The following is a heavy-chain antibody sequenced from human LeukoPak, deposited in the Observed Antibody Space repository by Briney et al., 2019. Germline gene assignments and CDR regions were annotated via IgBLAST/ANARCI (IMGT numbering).Heavy chain of an antibody. J-gene: IGHJ4*02. D-gene: IGHD6-13*01. CDR1: GGSFSGYY. CDR2: INHSGST. V-gene: IGHV4-34*01. CDR3: ARGRLTTYSSSSYYFDY. Sequence: SETLSLTCAVYGGSFSGYYWSWIRQPPGKGLEWIGEINHSGSTNYNPSLKSRVTISVDTSKNQFSLKLSSVTAADTAVYYCARGRLTTYSSSSYYFDYWGQGTLATVSS.